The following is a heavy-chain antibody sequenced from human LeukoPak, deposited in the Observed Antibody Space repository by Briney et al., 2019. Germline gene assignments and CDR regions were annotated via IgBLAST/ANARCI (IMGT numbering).Heavy chain of an antibody. Sequence: SETLSLTCTVSGYSISSGYYWGWIRQPPGKGQGWIGSIYHSGSSYYNPSLKSRVTISVVTSKNQFSLKLSSVTAADTAVYYCARGDCSSTSCYRSDYYYYYYMDVWGKGTTVTVSS. D-gene: IGHD2-2*01. CDR1: GYSISSGYY. CDR3: ARGDCSSTSCYRSDYYYYYYMDV. J-gene: IGHJ6*03. CDR2: IYHSGSS. V-gene: IGHV4-38-2*02.